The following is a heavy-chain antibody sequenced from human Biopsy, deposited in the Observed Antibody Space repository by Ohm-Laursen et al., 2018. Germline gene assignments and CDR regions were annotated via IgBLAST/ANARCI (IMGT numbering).Heavy chain of an antibody. D-gene: IGHD2-15*01. CDR2: INQAGTT. CDR3: GNEVHGRDY. Sequence: GTLSLTCTVFGKTFSDYQWSWIRQPPGKGLEWIGQINQAGTTNYNPSLKSRVSISADASKYKFSLRLTSMTAADTAVYLCGNEVHGRDYWGLGAQVTVSS. J-gene: IGHJ4*02. V-gene: IGHV4-34*08. CDR1: GKTFSDYQ.